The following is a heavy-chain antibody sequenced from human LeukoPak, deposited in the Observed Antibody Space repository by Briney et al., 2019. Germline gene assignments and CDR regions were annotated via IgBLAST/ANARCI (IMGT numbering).Heavy chain of an antibody. D-gene: IGHD3-22*01. CDR3: AKDRESYYYDSSGYPVGPFDY. J-gene: IGHJ4*02. CDR1: GFTFSNYG. V-gene: IGHV3-30*02. Sequence: GGSLRLSCAASGFTFSNYGMHWVRQAPGKGLEWVAFIRYDGSNKYYADSVKGRFTISRDNSKNTLYLQMNSLRAEDTAVYYCAKDRESYYYDSSGYPVGPFDYRGQGTLVTVSS. CDR2: IRYDGSNK.